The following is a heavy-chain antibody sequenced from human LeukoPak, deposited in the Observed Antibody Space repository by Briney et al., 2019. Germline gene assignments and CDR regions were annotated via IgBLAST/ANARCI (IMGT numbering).Heavy chain of an antibody. CDR3: ARGVKYQLLLNWFDP. CDR2: INHSGST. CDR1: GGSFSGYY. D-gene: IGHD2-2*01. V-gene: IGHV4-34*01. Sequence: SETLSLTCAVYGGSFSGYYWSWIRQPPGKGLKWIGEINHSGSTNYNPSLKSRVTISVDTSKNQFSLKLSSVTAADTAVYYCARGVKYQLLLNWFDPWGQGTLVTVSS. J-gene: IGHJ5*02.